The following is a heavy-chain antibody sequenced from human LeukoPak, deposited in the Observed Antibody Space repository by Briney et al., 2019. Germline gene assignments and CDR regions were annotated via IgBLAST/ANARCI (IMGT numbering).Heavy chain of an antibody. V-gene: IGHV3-15*01. CDR1: GFTFSNAW. J-gene: IGHJ4*02. Sequence: GGSLRLSCAASGFTFSNAWMSWVRQAPGKGLEWVGRIKSKTDGGTTDYAAPVKGRFTISRDDSKSIAYLQMNSLKTEDTAVYYCTRAGSSSSWLPSYYFDYWGQGTLVTVSS. D-gene: IGHD6-6*01. CDR2: IKSKTDGGTT. CDR3: TRAGSSSSWLPSYYFDY.